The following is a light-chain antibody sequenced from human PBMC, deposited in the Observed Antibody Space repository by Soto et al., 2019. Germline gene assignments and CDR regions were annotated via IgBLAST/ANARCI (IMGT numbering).Light chain of an antibody. J-gene: IGKJ1*01. V-gene: IGKV1-5*03. CDR2: KAS. Sequence: DIQMTQSPSILSASVGDRVTITCRASQSISSWLAWYQQKPGKAPNLLIHKASHLESGVPSRFSGSGSGTEFTLTISSLQPDDFATYYCQQYNSYGTFGQGTKVDIK. CDR3: QQYNSYGT. CDR1: QSISSW.